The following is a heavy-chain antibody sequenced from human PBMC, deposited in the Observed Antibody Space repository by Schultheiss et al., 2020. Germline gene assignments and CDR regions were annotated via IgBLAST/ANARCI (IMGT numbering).Heavy chain of an antibody. D-gene: IGHD3-10*01. J-gene: IGHJ5*02. CDR3: ARPMVRGVIMGWFDP. Sequence: ASVKVSCKASGYTFTSYGISWVRQAPGQGLEWMGWINPNSGGTNYAQKFQGRVTMTRDTSISTAYMELSSLRSEDTAVYYCARPMVRGVIMGWFDPWGQGTLVTVSS. V-gene: IGHV1-2*02. CDR1: GYTFTSYG. CDR2: INPNSGGT.